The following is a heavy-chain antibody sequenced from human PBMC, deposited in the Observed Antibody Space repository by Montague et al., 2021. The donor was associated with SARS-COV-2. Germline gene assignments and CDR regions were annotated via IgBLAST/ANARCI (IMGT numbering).Heavy chain of an antibody. CDR1: DGSFSGYY. V-gene: IGHV4-34*01. CDR2: INHSGST. Sequence: SETLSLTCAVYDGSFSGYYWNWIRQPPGKGLEWIGEINHSGSTNYNPSLKSRVTMSVDTSKNQLSLKLSSATAADTAVYYCARGARQGYGFRLGSFDSWGQGTLVTVSS. CDR3: ARGARQGYGFRLGSFDS. D-gene: IGHD3-10*01. J-gene: IGHJ4*02.